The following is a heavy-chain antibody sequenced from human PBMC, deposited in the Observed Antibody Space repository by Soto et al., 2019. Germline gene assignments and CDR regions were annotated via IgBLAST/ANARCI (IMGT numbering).Heavy chain of an antibody. D-gene: IGHD2-15*01. CDR2: IKQDGSEK. J-gene: IGHJ4*02. Sequence: GRSLRLSCAASGFTFSNDWMSWVRQAPGKGLEWVANIKQDGSEKYYVDSVKGRFTISRDNAKNSLLLQMNGLRVEDTAVYYCARDLGYCSGGTCYPVLDSCGEGALVTVSS. CDR3: ARDLGYCSGGTCYPVLDS. CDR1: GFTFSNDW. V-gene: IGHV3-7*03.